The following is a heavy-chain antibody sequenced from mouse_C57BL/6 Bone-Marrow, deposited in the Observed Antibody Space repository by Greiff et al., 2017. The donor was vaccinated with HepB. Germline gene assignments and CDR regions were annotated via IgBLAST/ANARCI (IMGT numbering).Heavy chain of an antibody. CDR2: IYPGDGDT. CDR1: GYAFSSYW. D-gene: IGHD2-5*01. V-gene: IGHV1-80*01. J-gene: IGHJ3*01. Sequence: QVHVKQSGAELVKPGASVKISCKASGYAFSSYWMNWVKQRPGKGLEWIGQIYPGDGDTNYNGKFKGKATLTADKSSSTAYMQLSSLTSEDSAVYFCARNYSNFFWFAYWGQGTLVTVSA. CDR3: ARNYSNFFWFAY.